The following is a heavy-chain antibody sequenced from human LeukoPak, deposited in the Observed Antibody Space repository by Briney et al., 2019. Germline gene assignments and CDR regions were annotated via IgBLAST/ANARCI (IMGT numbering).Heavy chain of an antibody. V-gene: IGHV4-39*07. D-gene: IGHD6-13*01. J-gene: IGHJ4*02. CDR1: GDSISNNNYY. CDR2: MSNSGST. CDR3: ARAPYSSTWYLEYFDF. Sequence: SETLSLTCTVSGDSISNNNYYWGWVRQPPGKGLEWIGSMSNSGSTYYNPSLKSRVTISLDTSKNQFSLELSSVTAADTAVYYCARAPYSSTWYLEYFDFWGEGTLVTVSS.